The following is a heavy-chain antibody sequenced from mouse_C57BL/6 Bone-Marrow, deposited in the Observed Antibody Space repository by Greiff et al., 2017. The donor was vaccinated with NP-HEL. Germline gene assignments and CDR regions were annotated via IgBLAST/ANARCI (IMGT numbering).Heavy chain of an antibody. D-gene: IGHD3-3*01. CDR1: GYTFTSYW. CDR2: INPSNGGT. Sequence: QVQLQQPGTELVKPGASVKLSCKASGYTFTSYWMHWVKQRPGQGLEWIGNINPSNGGTNYNEKFKSKATLPVDKSSSTAYMQLSSLTSKDTAVYYGARGDGRSPYWYFDVWGTGTTVTGAS. V-gene: IGHV1-53*01. J-gene: IGHJ1*03. CDR3: ARGDGRSPYWYFDV.